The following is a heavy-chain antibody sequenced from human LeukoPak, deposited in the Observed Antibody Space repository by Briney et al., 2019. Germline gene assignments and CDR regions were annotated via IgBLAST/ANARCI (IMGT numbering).Heavy chain of an antibody. CDR3: ATYRQVLLPFES. Sequence: GGSLRLSCVASGFTFSTYGMSWVRQAPGKGLEWVSAISGSGGSTYYADSVKGRFTISRDNSKNTLYLQMNRLRAEDTAMYYCATYRQVLLPFESWGQGTLVTVSS. CDR2: ISGSGGST. J-gene: IGHJ4*02. D-gene: IGHD2-8*02. CDR1: GFTFSTYG. V-gene: IGHV3-23*01.